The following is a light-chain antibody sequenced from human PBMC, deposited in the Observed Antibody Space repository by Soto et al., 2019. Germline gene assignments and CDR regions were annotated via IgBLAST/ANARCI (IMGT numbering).Light chain of an antibody. Sequence: EIVLTQSPGTLSLSPGERATLSCRASQSVTSGYLAWYQQQPNQAPRLLIYGASYRATDIPDRFSGGGSGTDFTLTISRLEPEDFAVYYCQQYGSSGTFGQGIKVDIK. CDR1: QSVTSGY. V-gene: IGKV3-20*01. CDR3: QQYGSSGT. J-gene: IGKJ1*01. CDR2: GAS.